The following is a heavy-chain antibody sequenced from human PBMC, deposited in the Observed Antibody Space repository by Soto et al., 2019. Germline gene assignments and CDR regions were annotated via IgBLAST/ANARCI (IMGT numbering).Heavy chain of an antibody. CDR1: GGSITSGGYY. CDR3: ASIMGAIHFDY. Sequence: SETLSLTCTVSGGSITSGGYYWSWIRQHPGKGLEWIGHIYYSGGTYYNPSLKSRVTISVDTSKNQFSLKLSSVTAADTAVYYCASIMGAIHFDYWGQGTLVTVSS. D-gene: IGHD1-26*01. V-gene: IGHV4-39*01. J-gene: IGHJ4*02. CDR2: IYYSGGT.